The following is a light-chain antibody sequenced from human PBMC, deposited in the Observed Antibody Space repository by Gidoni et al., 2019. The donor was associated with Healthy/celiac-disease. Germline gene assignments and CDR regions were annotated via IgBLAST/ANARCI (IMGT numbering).Light chain of an antibody. Sequence: EIVLTQSPGTLSLAPGQSATLSCRASQSISRSQLAWYQQKPGQAPRPLMYAASSRATGIPDRFSGSGSGTDFTLTISRLEPEDFAVYYCQHFGNFGGGTKVE. J-gene: IGKJ4*01. CDR3: QHFGN. CDR2: AAS. V-gene: IGKV3-20*01. CDR1: QSISRSQ.